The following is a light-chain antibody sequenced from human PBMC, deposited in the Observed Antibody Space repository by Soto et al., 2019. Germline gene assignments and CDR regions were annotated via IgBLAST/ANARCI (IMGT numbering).Light chain of an antibody. CDR2: AAS. CDR1: QGIRNF. Sequence: DIQMTQSPTCLSASVGDRVTITCQASQGIRNFVAWYQQKPGKAPKLLIYAASTLQSGVPSRFSGSGSGTDFTLTINSLQPEDVATYSCQKYSSVPVFGPGTKVEIK. CDR3: QKYSSVPV. J-gene: IGKJ3*01. V-gene: IGKV1-27*01.